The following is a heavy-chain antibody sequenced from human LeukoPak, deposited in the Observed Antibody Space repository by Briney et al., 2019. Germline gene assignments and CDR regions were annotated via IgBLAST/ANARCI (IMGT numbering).Heavy chain of an antibody. J-gene: IGHJ4*02. V-gene: IGHV3-64D*09. Sequence: GGSLRLSCSASGFTFSTYGMQWVRQAPGKGLEYVSAISSNGSSTYYADSVKGRFTISRDNSTNTLYLQMSGVRAEDTAVYYCVKGPCSGGSCYLDYWGQGTLVTVSS. CDR2: ISSNGSST. CDR3: VKGPCSGGSCYLDY. D-gene: IGHD2-15*01. CDR1: GFTFSTYG.